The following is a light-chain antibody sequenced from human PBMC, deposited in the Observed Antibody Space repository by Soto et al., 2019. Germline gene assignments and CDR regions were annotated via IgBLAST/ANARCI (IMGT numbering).Light chain of an antibody. Sequence: DIQMTQSPSSVSASVGDRVTITCRTSQAISGYLLWFQQKPGKAPKLLISGAFALQSGVPSRFSGSGSGTVFTLTISSLQLGDFATYYCQQAKTYPRTFGPGTRVDI. CDR2: GAF. CDR1: QAISGY. V-gene: IGKV1-12*01. CDR3: QQAKTYPRT. J-gene: IGKJ3*01.